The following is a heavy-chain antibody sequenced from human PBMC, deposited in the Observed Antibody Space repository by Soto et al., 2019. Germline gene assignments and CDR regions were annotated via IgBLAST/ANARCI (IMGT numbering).Heavy chain of an antibody. J-gene: IGHJ6*02. CDR1: GFTFSSYA. V-gene: IGHV3-30-3*01. D-gene: IGHD2-15*01. CDR3: ARVHRIPRGYCSGGSCYGDFIYYYYGMDV. CDR2: ISYDGSNK. Sequence: QVQLVESGGGVVQPGRSLRLSCAASGFTFSSYAMHWVRQAPGKGLEWVAVISYDGSNKYYADSVKGRFTISRDNSKNKLYLQMNSRRAEDTAVYYCARVHRIPRGYCSGGSCYGDFIYYYYGMDVWGQGTTVTVSS.